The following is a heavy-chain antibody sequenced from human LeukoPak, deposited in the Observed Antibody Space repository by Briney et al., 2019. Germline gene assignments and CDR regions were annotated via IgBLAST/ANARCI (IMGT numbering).Heavy chain of an antibody. D-gene: IGHD2-2*01. J-gene: IGHJ4*02. CDR1: GFTFTGYY. V-gene: IGHV1-2*06. Sequence: ASVKVSCKASGFTFTGYYMHWVRQAPGQGLEWMGRTNPNSGGTNYAQKFQGRVTMTRDTSISTAYIELSRLRSDDTAVYYCARDLIDGWYQLRFDYWGQGTLVTVSS. CDR3: ARDLIDGWYQLRFDY. CDR2: TNPNSGGT.